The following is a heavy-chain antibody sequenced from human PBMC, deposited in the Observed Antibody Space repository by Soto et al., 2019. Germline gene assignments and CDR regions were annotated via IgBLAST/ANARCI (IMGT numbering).Heavy chain of an antibody. CDR1: GFICSSYD. V-gene: IGHV3-23*01. D-gene: IGHD2-8*02. CDR2: ILVGGST. Sequence: GGSLRLSCAVSGFICSSYDMSWVRQAPGKGLAWVSTILVGGSTHYEDSVQGRFTISRDTSKNTVYLHMNSLTAGDTAVYYCAKATATGGGAFEIYGQGTMATVSS. CDR3: AKATATGGGAFEI. J-gene: IGHJ3*02.